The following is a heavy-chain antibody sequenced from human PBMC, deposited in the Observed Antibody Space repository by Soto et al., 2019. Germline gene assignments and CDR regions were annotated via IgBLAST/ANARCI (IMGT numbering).Heavy chain of an antibody. CDR1: TYSFTNYW. V-gene: IGHV5-10-1*01. CDR3: ARDLLPGDSYYGMDV. CDR2: IDPSDSYV. D-gene: IGHD3-9*01. Sequence: PGESLKISCKGSTYSFTNYWITWVRQMPGKGLEWMGRIDPSDSYVNYSPSFQGHVTISADKSISTAYLQWSSLKASDTAMYYCARDLLPGDSYYGMDVWGQGTTVTVSS. J-gene: IGHJ6*02.